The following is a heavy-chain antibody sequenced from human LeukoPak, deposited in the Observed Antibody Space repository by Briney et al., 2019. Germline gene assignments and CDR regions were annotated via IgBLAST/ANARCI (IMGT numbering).Heavy chain of an antibody. Sequence: GASVKVSCKASGYTFTSYGISWVRQAPGKGLEWVSAISGSGGSTYYADSVKGRFTISRDNSKNTLYLQMNSLRAEDTAVYYCAKRTVTTPDWFDPWGQGTLVTVSS. V-gene: IGHV3-23*01. CDR1: GYTFTSYG. CDR2: ISGSGGST. J-gene: IGHJ5*02. CDR3: AKRTVTTPDWFDP. D-gene: IGHD4-17*01.